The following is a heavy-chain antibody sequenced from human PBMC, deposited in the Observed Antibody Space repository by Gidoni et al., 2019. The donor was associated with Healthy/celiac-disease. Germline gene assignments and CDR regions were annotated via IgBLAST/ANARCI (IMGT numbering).Heavy chain of an antibody. J-gene: IGHJ4*02. Sequence: EVQLLESGGGLVQPGGSLRLSCAASGFTFSSYAMRWVRQAPGKGLEWVSAISGSGGSTYYADSVKGRFTISRDNSKNTLYLQMNSLRAEDTAVYYCANVRDYSKGWDYWGQGTLVTVSS. V-gene: IGHV3-23*01. CDR1: GFTFSSYA. D-gene: IGHD4-4*01. CDR3: ANVRDYSKGWDY. CDR2: ISGSGGST.